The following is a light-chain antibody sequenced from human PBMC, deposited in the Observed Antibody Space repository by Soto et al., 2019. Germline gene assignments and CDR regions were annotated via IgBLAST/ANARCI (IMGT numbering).Light chain of an antibody. CDR3: QQRHMWPIT. CDR2: DAY. Sequence: EVLLTQSPVTLSLSPGEGATLSFRASQSFRGLLAWYQQKPGQAPRLLIYDAYNRATGIPPRFSGSGSGTDFTLTISSLEPEDSAVYYCQQRHMWPITFGQGTRLEIK. J-gene: IGKJ5*01. CDR1: QSFRGL. V-gene: IGKV3-11*01.